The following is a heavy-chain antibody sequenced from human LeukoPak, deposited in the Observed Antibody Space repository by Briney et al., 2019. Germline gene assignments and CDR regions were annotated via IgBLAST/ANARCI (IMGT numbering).Heavy chain of an antibody. Sequence: SETLSLSCAVYGGSFSGYYWTWIRQPPGKGLEWIGEINHSGSTNHNPSLKSRVTISVDTSKNQFSLKLSSVTAADTAVYYCARGRAVTKYQGLIDYWGQGALVTVSS. CDR3: ARGRAVTKYQGLIDY. CDR2: INHSGST. V-gene: IGHV4-34*01. J-gene: IGHJ4*02. CDR1: GGSFSGYY. D-gene: IGHD4-17*01.